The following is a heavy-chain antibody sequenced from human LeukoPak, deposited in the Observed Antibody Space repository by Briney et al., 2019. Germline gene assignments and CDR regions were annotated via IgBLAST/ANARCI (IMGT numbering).Heavy chain of an antibody. V-gene: IGHV4-4*07. CDR2: IYTSGST. J-gene: IGHJ5*02. D-gene: IGHD3-10*01. CDR3: ARSQSPWVRGPNWFDP. Sequence: PSETLSLTCTVSGGSISSHYWSWIRQPAGKGLEWIGRIYTSGSTNYSPSLKSRVTMSVDTSKNQFSLKLSSVTAADTAVYYCARSQSPWVRGPNWFDPWGQGTLVTVSS. CDR1: GGSISSHY.